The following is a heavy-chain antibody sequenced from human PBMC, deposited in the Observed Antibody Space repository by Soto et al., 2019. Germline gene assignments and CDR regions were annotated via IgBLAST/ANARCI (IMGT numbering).Heavy chain of an antibody. D-gene: IGHD3-22*01. CDR2: IYYSGST. J-gene: IGHJ4*02. V-gene: IGHV4-30-4*01. Sequence: PSETLSLTCTVSGGSISSGDYYWSWIRQPPGKGLERIGYIYYSGSTYYNPSLKSRVTISVDTSKNQFSLKLSSVTAADTAVYYCARVAFTMIADYWGQGTLVTVSS. CDR3: ARVAFTMIADY. CDR1: GGSISSGDYY.